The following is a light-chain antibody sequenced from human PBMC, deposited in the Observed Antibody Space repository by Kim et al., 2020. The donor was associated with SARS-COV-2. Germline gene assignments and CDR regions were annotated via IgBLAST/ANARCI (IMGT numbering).Light chain of an antibody. Sequence: VSPGERATLSCRSSQSVSSNLAWYQQKPGQAPRLLIYGASTRASGISARFSGSGSGTEFTLTISSLQSEDFAVYYCQQYNNWPLTFGQGTKVDIK. CDR1: QSVSSN. CDR2: GAS. CDR3: QQYNNWPLT. J-gene: IGKJ1*01. V-gene: IGKV3-15*01.